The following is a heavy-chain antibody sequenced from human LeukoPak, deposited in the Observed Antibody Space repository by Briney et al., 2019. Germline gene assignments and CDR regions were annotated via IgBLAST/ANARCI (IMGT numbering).Heavy chain of an antibody. J-gene: IGHJ6*03. V-gene: IGHV1-18*01. D-gene: IGHD6-13*01. CDR1: GYTFTNYG. Sequence: GASVKVSCKASGYTFTNYGISWVRQAPGQGFEWMGWISGYNGNTNYAQKFQGRVTMTTDTSTSTAYMELRSLRSDDTAVYYCARQGVTAAENNYFYYYMDFWGKGTTVTVSS. CDR2: ISGYNGNT. CDR3: ARQGVTAAENNYFYYYMDF.